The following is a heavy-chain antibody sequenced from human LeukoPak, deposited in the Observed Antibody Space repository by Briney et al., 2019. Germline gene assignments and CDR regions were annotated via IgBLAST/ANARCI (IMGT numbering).Heavy chain of an antibody. D-gene: IGHD7-27*01. Sequence: GASVKVSCKASGGTFSSYAISWVRQAPGQGLEWMGGIIPIFGTANYAQKFQGRVTITADESTSTAYMELSSLRSEDTAVYYCARDLGPIGPIPPYDAFDIWGQGTMVTVSS. CDR1: GGTFSSYA. CDR2: IIPIFGTA. CDR3: ARDLGPIGPIPPYDAFDI. J-gene: IGHJ3*02. V-gene: IGHV1-69*13.